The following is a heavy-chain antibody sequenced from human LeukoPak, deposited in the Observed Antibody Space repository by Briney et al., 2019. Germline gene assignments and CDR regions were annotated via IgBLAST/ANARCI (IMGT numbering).Heavy chain of an antibody. CDR1: GFTFDDYA. J-gene: IGHJ4*02. Sequence: PGGSLRLSCVASGFTFDDYAMHWVRQAPGKGLEWVSGISWNSGSIGYADSVKGRFTISRDNAKNSLYLQMNSLRAEDAALYYCAKDNSYDILTGYIDYWGQGTLVTVSS. CDR3: AKDNSYDILTGYIDY. V-gene: IGHV3-9*01. CDR2: ISWNSGSI. D-gene: IGHD3-9*01.